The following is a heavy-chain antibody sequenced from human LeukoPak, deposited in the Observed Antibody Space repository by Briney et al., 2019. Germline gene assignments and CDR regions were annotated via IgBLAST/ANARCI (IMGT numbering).Heavy chain of an antibody. D-gene: IGHD6-19*01. CDR3: ARARAGRNWLDP. Sequence: ASVKVSCKASGYTFTSYYMHWVRQAPGQGLEWMGIINPSGGSTSYAQKFQGRVTMTRDMSTSTVYMELSSLRSEDTAVYYCARARAGRNWLDPWGQGTLVTVSS. V-gene: IGHV1-46*01. CDR2: INPSGGST. CDR1: GYTFTSYY. J-gene: IGHJ5*02.